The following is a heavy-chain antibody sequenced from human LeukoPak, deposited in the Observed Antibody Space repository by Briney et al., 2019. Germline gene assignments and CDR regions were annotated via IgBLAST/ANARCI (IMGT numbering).Heavy chain of an antibody. CDR3: VREIPHYGIDY. CDR1: GGSISGYL. CDR2: AFDSGST. Sequence: SETLSLTCTVSGGSISGYLWSWIRQPAGKGLEGVGRAFDSGSTSYNPSLESRVTMSVDTPKNQFSLRLSSVTAADTAVYFCVREIPHYGIDYWGQGTLVTVSS. D-gene: IGHD3-10*01. J-gene: IGHJ4*02. V-gene: IGHV4-4*07.